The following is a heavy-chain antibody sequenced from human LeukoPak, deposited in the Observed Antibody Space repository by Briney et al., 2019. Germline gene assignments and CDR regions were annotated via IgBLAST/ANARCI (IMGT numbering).Heavy chain of an antibody. J-gene: IGHJ4*02. CDR2: ISYDGSNK. Sequence: PGGSLRLSCAASGFTFSSYGMHWVRQAPSKGLEWVAVISYDGSNKYYADSVKGRFTISRDNSKNTLYLQMNSLRAEDTAVYYCAKTWEQWLWGLDHWGQGTLVTVSS. CDR1: GFTFSSYG. V-gene: IGHV3-30*18. D-gene: IGHD6-19*01. CDR3: AKTWEQWLWGLDH.